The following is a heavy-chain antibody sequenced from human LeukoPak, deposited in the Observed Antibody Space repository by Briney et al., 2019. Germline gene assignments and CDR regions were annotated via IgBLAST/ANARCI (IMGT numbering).Heavy chain of an antibody. CDR1: GFTFSSYG. D-gene: IGHD2-21*02. CDR3: AKDLERHIVVVTASAVDY. CDR2: ISYDGSNK. V-gene: IGHV3-30*18. Sequence: SGGCLRLSCAASGFTFSSYGMHWVRQAPGKGLEWVAVISYDGSNKYYADSVKGRFTISRDNSKSTLYLQMNSLRAEDTAVYYCAKDLERHIVVVTASAVDYWGQGTLVTVSS. J-gene: IGHJ4*02.